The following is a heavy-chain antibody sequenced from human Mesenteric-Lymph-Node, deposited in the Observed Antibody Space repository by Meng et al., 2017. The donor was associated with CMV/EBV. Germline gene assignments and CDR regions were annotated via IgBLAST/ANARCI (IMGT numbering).Heavy chain of an antibody. Sequence: ASVKVSCKASGYTFTGYYMHWVRQAPGQGLEWMGWINPNSGGTNYAQKFQGRVTMTRDTSISTAYMELSRLRSDDTAVYYCARSHDSSAYYGDYYGMGVWGQGTTVTVSS. CDR3: ARSHDSSAYYGDYYGMGV. D-gene: IGHD3-22*01. CDR1: GYTFTGYY. CDR2: INPNSGGT. V-gene: IGHV1-2*02. J-gene: IGHJ6*02.